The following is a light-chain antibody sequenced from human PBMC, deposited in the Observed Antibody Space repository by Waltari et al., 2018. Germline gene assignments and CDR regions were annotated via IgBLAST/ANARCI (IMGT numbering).Light chain of an antibody. CDR2: KAS. V-gene: IGKV1-5*03. Sequence: DIQVTQSPSTLSASVGDRVTITCRASQSIVVWLAWYQQKPGKAPRLLIYKASYLESGVPARFSGSGSGTEFTLTISSLQADDFATYYCLQYNSYPWTFGQWTKVEIK. CDR1: QSIVVW. J-gene: IGKJ1*01. CDR3: LQYNSYPWT.